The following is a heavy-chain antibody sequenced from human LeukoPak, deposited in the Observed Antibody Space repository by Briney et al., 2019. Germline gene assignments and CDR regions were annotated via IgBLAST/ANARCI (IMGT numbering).Heavy chain of an antibody. CDR1: GGSISSSSSY. J-gene: IGHJ4*02. Sequence: SETLSLTCTVSGGSISSSSSYWGWIRQAPGKGLEWLGNIYYNGNTYYNPSFKSRVAMSIGTSKNQFSLKVSSVTAADTAVYFCARLVETFDYWGQGTLVTVSS. CDR3: ARLVETFDY. V-gene: IGHV4-39*01. CDR2: IYYNGNT.